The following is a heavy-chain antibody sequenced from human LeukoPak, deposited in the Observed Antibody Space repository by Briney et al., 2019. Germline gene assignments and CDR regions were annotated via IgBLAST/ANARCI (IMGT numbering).Heavy chain of an antibody. Sequence: PSETLSLTCTVSGGSNSSYYWSWIRQPPGKGLEWIGYIYYSGSTNYNPSLKSRVTISVDTSKNQFSLKLSSVTAADTAVYYCARDRAIQLWSNDAFDIWGQGTMVTVSS. CDR2: IYYSGST. CDR1: GGSNSSYY. V-gene: IGHV4-59*01. J-gene: IGHJ3*02. D-gene: IGHD5-18*01. CDR3: ARDRAIQLWSNDAFDI.